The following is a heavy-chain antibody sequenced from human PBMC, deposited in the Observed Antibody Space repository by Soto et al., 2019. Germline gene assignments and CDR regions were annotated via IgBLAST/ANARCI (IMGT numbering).Heavy chain of an antibody. CDR3: ARAPQAHCSSTSCHGNWFDP. CDR2: IYYSGST. D-gene: IGHD2-2*01. J-gene: IGHJ5*02. V-gene: IGHV4-31*03. CDR1: GGSLSSGGYY. Sequence: SETLSLTCTVSGGSLSSGGYYWSWIRQHPGKGLEWIGYIYYSGSTYYNPSLKSRVTISVDTSKNQFSLKLSSVTAADTAVYYCARAPQAHCSSTSCHGNWFDPWGQGTLVTVSS.